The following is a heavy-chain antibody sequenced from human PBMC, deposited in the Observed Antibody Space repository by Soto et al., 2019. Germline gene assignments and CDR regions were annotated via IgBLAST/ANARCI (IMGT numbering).Heavy chain of an antibody. CDR1: GFTFSSYG. J-gene: IGHJ4*02. Sequence: GGSLRLSCAASGFTFSSYGMHWVRQAPGKGLEWVAVISYDGSNKYYADSVKGRFTISRDNSKNTLYLQMNSLRAEDTAVYYCAKSPPPPVYDSSGYYFDYWGQGTLVTVSS. V-gene: IGHV3-30*18. D-gene: IGHD3-22*01. CDR2: ISYDGSNK. CDR3: AKSPPPPVYDSSGYYFDY.